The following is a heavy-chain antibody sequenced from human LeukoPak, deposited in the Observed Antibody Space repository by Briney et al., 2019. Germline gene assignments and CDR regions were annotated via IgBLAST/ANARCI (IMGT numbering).Heavy chain of an antibody. D-gene: IGHD3-22*01. CDR3: PRGGSYDSSGYSPLPFDY. CDR2: IRGKAYGGTT. V-gene: IGHV3-49*04. CDR1: GFTFGDYA. J-gene: IGHJ4*02. Sequence: GGSLRLSCIVSGFTFGDYAMNWVRQAPGRGLEWVGFIRGKAYGGTTKYAASVKGRFTISRDDSKSIAYLRMNSLKTEEKAVYYGPRGGSYDSSGYSPLPFDYWGKGTLVTVS.